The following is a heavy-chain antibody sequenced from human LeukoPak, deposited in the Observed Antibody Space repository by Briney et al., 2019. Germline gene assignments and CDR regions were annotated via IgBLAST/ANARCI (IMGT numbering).Heavy chain of an antibody. CDR2: ISYDGSNE. J-gene: IGHJ4*02. Sequence: GGSLRLSCEASGFTFGSYGMHWVRQAPGKGLEWVALISYDGSNEYYGDSVKGRFTISSDNSKSTLYLQMNSLRAEDTAVYYCAKDQGYTYGHSFDYWGQGTLVTVSS. D-gene: IGHD5-18*01. V-gene: IGHV3-30*18. CDR1: GFTFGSYG. CDR3: AKDQGYTYGHSFDY.